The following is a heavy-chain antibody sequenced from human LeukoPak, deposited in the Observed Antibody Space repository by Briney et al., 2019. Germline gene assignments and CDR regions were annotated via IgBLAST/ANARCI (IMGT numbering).Heavy chain of an antibody. J-gene: IGHJ4*02. V-gene: IGHV3-23*01. Sequence: GGSLRLSCVASGFRFSDFAMSWVRQAPGKGLEWVSGISDSGRATSSTDSAKGRCTISRDNSKNTVTLQLNNVRAEDTALYFCARHDSFIPFWGQGMQVTVSS. CDR3: ARHDSFIPF. D-gene: IGHD5-18*01. CDR1: GFRFSDFA. CDR2: ISDSGRAT.